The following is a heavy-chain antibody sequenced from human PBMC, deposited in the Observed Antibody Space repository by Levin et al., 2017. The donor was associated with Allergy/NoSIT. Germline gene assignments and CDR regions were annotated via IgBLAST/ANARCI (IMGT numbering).Heavy chain of an antibody. Sequence: GESLKISCKASGYTFTDYYLHWVRQGPGQGLEWMGWISPNSGGTKYTQKSQGRVTMTRDTSISTAYMELSRLRYDDTAVYYCAKFCSGGNCYRDAFDIWGQGTMVIVSS. J-gene: IGHJ3*02. CDR1: GYTFTDYY. CDR3: AKFCSGGNCYRDAFDI. CDR2: ISPNSGGT. D-gene: IGHD2-15*01. V-gene: IGHV1-2*02.